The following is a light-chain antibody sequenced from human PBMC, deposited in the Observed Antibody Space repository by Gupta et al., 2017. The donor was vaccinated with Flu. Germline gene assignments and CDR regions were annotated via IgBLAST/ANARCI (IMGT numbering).Light chain of an antibody. V-gene: IGKV1-39*01. CDR3: QQSDTTPPT. CDR2: AAS. CDR1: RSISTY. J-gene: IGKJ1*01. Sequence: DIQMTQSPSPLSASVGDRVTITCRASRSISTYLNWYQQKPGKAPNLLIYAASSLQSRVPSRFSGSGSGTDFTLTISRLQPEDFATYYCQQSDTTPPTFGQGTKVEIK.